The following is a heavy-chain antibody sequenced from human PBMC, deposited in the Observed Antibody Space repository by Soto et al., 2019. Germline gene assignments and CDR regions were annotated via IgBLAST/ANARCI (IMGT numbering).Heavy chain of an antibody. CDR3: ASGHNRGLCYSNYAMDG. Sequence: LSLTCTVSGVSISSGGYYWSWIRQHPGKDLEWIGYIYYSGSTFYNPSLKSRVTISVDTSKNQFSLKLTSVTAADTAVYYCASGHNRGLCYSNYAMDGWGQGTTVTVSS. D-gene: IGHD1-1*01. CDR2: IYYSGST. CDR1: GVSISSGGYY. V-gene: IGHV4-31*03. J-gene: IGHJ6*02.